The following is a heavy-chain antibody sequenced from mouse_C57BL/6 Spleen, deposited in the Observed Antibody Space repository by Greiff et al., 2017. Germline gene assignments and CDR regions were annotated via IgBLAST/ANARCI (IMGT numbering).Heavy chain of an antibody. CDR1: GYTFTSYT. J-gene: IGHJ2*01. D-gene: IGHD1-1*01. CDR3: ARGDTTVVEDY. V-gene: IGHV1-4*01. Sequence: QVQLKESGAELARPGASVKMSCKASGYTFTSYTMHWVKQRPGQGLEWIGYINPSSGYTKYNQKFKDKAPLTADKSSSTAYMQLSSLTSEDSAVYYCARGDTTVVEDYWGQGTTLTVSS. CDR2: INPSSGYT.